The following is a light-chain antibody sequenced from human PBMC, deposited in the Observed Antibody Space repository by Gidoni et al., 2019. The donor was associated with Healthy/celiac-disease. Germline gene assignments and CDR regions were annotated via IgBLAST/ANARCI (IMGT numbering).Light chain of an antibody. Sequence: DIVMTQSPLSLPVTDGEPASISCRSSQRLLHSNGYNDFDWYLQKPGQSPQLLIYLGSNRSSGVPDRVSVSGSCTDVTRKSSRVEAEDVGVYYCMQALQTLFTFGPGTKVDIK. CDR1: QRLLHSNGYND. CDR3: MQALQTLFT. V-gene: IGKV2-28*01. CDR2: LGS. J-gene: IGKJ3*01.